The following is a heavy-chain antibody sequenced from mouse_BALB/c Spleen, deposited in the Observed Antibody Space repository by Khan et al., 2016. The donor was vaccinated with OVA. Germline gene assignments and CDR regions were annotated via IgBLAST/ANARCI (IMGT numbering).Heavy chain of an antibody. CDR1: GFSLATYG. D-gene: IGHD1-1*02. J-gene: IGHJ1*01. CDR2: IWGDGNT. Sequence: QVQLKQSGPGLVAPSQSLSITCTVSGFSLATYGVSWVRQPPGKGLEWLGIIWGDGNTNYHSALRSRLTISKDYSKSQVFLKLNSLQTDDTATYPCAKFYYGGVSNWYFDVWGAGTTVTVAS. V-gene: IGHV2-3*01. CDR3: AKFYYGGVSNWYFDV.